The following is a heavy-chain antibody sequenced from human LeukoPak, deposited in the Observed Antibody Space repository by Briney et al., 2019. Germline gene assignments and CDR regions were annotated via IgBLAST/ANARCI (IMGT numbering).Heavy chain of an antibody. CDR1: GFTFSSYW. V-gene: IGHV3-7*01. D-gene: IGHD5-12*01. CDR3: ARDRRYAYYYYMDV. CDR2: IKQDGSEK. J-gene: IGHJ6*03. Sequence: PGGSLRLSCAASGFTFSSYWMSWVRQAPGKGLEWVANIKQDGSEKYYVDSVKGRFTISRDNAKNSLYLQMNSLRAEDTAVYYCARDRRYAYYYYMDVWGKGTTVTVSS.